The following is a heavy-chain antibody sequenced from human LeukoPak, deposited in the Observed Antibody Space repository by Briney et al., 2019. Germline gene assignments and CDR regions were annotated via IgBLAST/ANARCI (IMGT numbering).Heavy chain of an antibody. CDR2: ISSSSSYT. D-gene: IGHD5-18*01. CDR1: GFTFTDSY. Sequence: PGRSLRLSCAASGFTFTDSYMSWIRQAPGKGLEWVSYISSSSSYTNYADSVKGRFIISRDNANNSLFLQMNSLRAEDTAVYFCARVRGYSFGRPTGYFDYWAREPWSPSPQ. V-gene: IGHV3-11*05. CDR3: ARVRGYSFGRPTGYFDY. J-gene: IGHJ4*02.